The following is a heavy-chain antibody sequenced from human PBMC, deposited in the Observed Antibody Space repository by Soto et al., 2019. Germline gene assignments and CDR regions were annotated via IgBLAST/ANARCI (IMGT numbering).Heavy chain of an antibody. J-gene: IGHJ4*02. CDR1: GFTFSSYG. V-gene: IGHV3-33*01. CDR3: ARDYTAALSPVGY. CDR2: IWYDGSNK. Sequence: GGSLRLSCAASGFTFSSYGMHWVRQAPGKGLEWVAVIWYDGSNKYYADSVKGRFTISRDNSKNTLYLQMNSLRAEDTAVYYCARDYTAALSPVGYWGQGTLVTVSS. D-gene: IGHD6-13*01.